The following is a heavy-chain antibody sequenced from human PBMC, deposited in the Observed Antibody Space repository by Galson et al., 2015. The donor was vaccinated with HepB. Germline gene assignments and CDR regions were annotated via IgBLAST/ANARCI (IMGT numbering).Heavy chain of an antibody. CDR1: GFTFSSYG. D-gene: IGHD6-19*01. V-gene: IGHV3-33*06. CDR3: AKDLAKSGIAVAGS. J-gene: IGHJ5*02. Sequence: SPRLSCAASGFTFSSYGMHWVRQAPGTGLEWVAVIWYDGSNKYYADSVKGRFTISRDNSKNTLYLQMNSLRAEDTAVYYCAKDLAKSGIAVAGSWGQGTLVTVSS. CDR2: IWYDGSNK.